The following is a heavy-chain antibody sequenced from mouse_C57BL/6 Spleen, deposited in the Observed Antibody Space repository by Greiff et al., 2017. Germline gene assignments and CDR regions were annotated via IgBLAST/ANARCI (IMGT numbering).Heavy chain of an antibody. Sequence: QVQLQQPGAELVKPGASVKMSCKASGYTFTSYWITWVKQRPGQGLEWIGDIYPGSGSTNYNEKFKSKATLTVDTSSSTAYMQLSSLTSEDAAVYYCARWIYYGSSYEAGFADWGQGTLVTVAA. CDR3: ARWIYYGSSYEAGFAD. V-gene: IGHV1-55*01. CDR1: GYTFTSYW. CDR2: IYPGSGST. D-gene: IGHD1-1*01. J-gene: IGHJ3*01.